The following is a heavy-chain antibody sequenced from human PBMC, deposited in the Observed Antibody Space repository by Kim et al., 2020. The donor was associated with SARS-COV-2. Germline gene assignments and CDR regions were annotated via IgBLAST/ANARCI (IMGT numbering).Heavy chain of an antibody. CDR1: RDSFTSYY. CDR3: ARDAFQDYFYSGMDV. V-gene: IGHV1-46*01. CDR2: INPSGGST. Sequence: DSVKVSCKASRDSFTSYYMHWVRQAPGQGLEWMGIINPSGGSTSYAQKFQGRVTMTRDTSTSTVYMELSSLRSEDTAVYYCARDAFQDYFYSGMDVWGQGTTVTVSS. J-gene: IGHJ6*02.